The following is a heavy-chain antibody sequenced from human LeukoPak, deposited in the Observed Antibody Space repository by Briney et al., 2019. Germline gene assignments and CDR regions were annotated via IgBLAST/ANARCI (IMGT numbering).Heavy chain of an antibody. CDR2: INWNGAST. CDR3: AGGDRNGWYFDY. V-gene: IGHV3-20*04. D-gene: IGHD6-19*01. CDR1: GFRFDDHG. Sequence: GGSLRLSCAASGFRFDDHGMSWVRQVPGKGLEWVSGINWNGASTGYGDSVKGRFTISRDNAKNSLYLQTNSLRAEDTALYYCAGGDRNGWYFDYWGQGILVTVSS. J-gene: IGHJ4*02.